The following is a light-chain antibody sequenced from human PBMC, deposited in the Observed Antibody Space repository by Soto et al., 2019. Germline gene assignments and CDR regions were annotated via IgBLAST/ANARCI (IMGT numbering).Light chain of an antibody. CDR1: NIGSKS. CDR2: ADS. V-gene: IGLV3-21*02. CDR3: QVWDYDTDHFV. J-gene: IGLJ1*01. Sequence: CGGDNIGSKSVHWYQQRPGQAPVRVVYADSDRPSGIPERFSGSNPGNTATLTISRVEAGDEADYYCQVWDYDTDHFVFGPGTKLTVL.